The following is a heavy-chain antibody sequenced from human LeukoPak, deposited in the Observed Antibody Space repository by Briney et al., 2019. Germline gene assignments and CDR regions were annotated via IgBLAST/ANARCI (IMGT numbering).Heavy chain of an antibody. Sequence: GGSLRLSCAASGFSVSSKYLTWVRQAPAKGLECVPIIFSGGSTLYADSVQGRFTISRDTSKNTVYLQMTSLRAEDTAVYYCARDLNILTGRNGDYWGQGTLVIVSS. J-gene: IGHJ4*02. CDR2: IFSGGST. D-gene: IGHD3-9*01. CDR3: ARDLNILTGRNGDY. CDR1: GFSVSSKY. V-gene: IGHV3-53*01.